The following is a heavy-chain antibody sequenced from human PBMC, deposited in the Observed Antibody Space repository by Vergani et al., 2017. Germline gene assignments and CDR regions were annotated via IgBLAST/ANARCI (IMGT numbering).Heavy chain of an antibody. CDR3: ATPQTVTTGGMEV. CDR1: GYTFTDHY. J-gene: IGHJ6*02. V-gene: IGHV1-69-2*01. D-gene: IGHD4-17*01. Sequence: EVQLVQSGAEVKKPGATMKISCKVSGYTFTDHYMHWVKQAPGKGLEWMGLVDPEDGETISAEKFKGRVTIAADKSTDTDHLELSSLRAEDTSVYYSATPQTVTTGGMEVWGQGTTVIVSS. CDR2: VDPEDGET.